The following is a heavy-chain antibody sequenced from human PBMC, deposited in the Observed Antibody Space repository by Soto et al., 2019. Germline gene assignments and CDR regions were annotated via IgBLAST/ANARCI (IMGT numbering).Heavy chain of an antibody. D-gene: IGHD6-13*01. CDR3: ARVRGTAGKRYFDY. J-gene: IGHJ4*02. CDR2: TYYSGST. Sequence: QVQLQESGPRLVKPSETLSLTCTVSGGSMIAYYWNWMRQPPGKGLQWIGYTYYSGSTTYNPSLKSRVPISVDSSKNQFSLNLNSVTPAYTSVYYCARVRGTAGKRYFDYLGPGTLVTVSS. V-gene: IGHV4-59*01. CDR1: GGSMIAYY.